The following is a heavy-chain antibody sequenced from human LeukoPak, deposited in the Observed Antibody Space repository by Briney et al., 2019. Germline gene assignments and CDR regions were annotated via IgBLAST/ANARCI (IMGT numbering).Heavy chain of an antibody. D-gene: IGHD3-22*01. Sequence: ASVKVSCKASGYTFTSHDINWVRQATGQGLEWMGWMNPNSGYTGYEQKFQGRVTMTRDTSTSTAYMELSSLRSEDTAVYYRARGGSSYNDEHEEFDYWGQGTVVTVSS. CDR3: ARGGSSYNDEHEEFDY. V-gene: IGHV1-8*01. CDR1: GYTFTSHD. J-gene: IGHJ4*02. CDR2: MNPNSGYT.